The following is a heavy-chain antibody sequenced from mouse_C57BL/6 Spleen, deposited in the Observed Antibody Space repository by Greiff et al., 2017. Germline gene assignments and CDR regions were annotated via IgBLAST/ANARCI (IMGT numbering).Heavy chain of an antibody. CDR1: GYSFTDYN. D-gene: IGHD2-4*01. J-gene: IGHJ4*01. Sequence: QLQESGPELVKPGASVKISCKASGYSFTDYNMNWVKQSNGKSLEWIGVINPNYGTTSYNQKFKGKATLTVDQSSSTAYMQLNSLTSEDSAVYYCASYYYDYDVYAMDYWGQGTSVTVSS. CDR2: INPNYGTT. CDR3: ASYYYDYDVYAMDY. V-gene: IGHV1-39*01.